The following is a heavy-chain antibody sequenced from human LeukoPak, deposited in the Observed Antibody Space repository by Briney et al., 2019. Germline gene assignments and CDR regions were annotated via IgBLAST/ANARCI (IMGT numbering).Heavy chain of an antibody. J-gene: IGHJ4*02. CDR3: ARQALRYFDWLTIPPYYFDY. CDR2: IYYSGST. V-gene: IGHV4-39*01. D-gene: IGHD3-9*01. CDR1: GFTFSNYS. Sequence: PGGSLRLSCAASGFTFSNYSMSWVRQPPGKGLEWIGSIYYSGSTYYNPSLKSRVTISVDTSKNQFSLKLSSVTAADTAVYYCARQALRYFDWLTIPPYYFDYWGQGTLVTVSS.